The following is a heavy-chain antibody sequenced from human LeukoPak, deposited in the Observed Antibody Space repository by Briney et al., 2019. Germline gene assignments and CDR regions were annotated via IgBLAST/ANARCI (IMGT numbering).Heavy chain of an antibody. J-gene: IGHJ5*02. CDR2: IIPIFGTA. D-gene: IGHD3-10*01. CDR1: GGTFSSYA. CDR3: ARDGGSGSYPNWFDP. Sequence: ASVKVSCKASGGTFSSYAISWVRQAPGQGLEWVGGIIPIFGTANYAQKFQGRVTITADESTSTAYMELSSLRSEDTAVYYCARDGGSGSYPNWFDPWGQGTLVTVSS. V-gene: IGHV1-69*13.